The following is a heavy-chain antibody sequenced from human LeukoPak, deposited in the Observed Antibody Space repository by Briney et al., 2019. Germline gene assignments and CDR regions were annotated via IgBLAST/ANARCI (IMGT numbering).Heavy chain of an antibody. V-gene: IGHV3-11*06. J-gene: IGHJ4*02. CDR3: ARGQYSFDS. Sequence: GGSLRLSCAASGFTFTDYYMSWIRQAPGKGLEWLSYISSTSTSTAYADSVKGRFTISRDNATNSLYLQMNSLRAEDTAVYYCARGQYSFDSWGQGTLVTVSS. CDR1: GFTFTDYY. CDR2: ISSTSTST. D-gene: IGHD6-19*01.